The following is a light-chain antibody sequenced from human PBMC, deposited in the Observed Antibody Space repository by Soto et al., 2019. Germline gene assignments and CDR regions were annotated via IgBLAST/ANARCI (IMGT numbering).Light chain of an antibody. Sequence: DIVLTQSPGTLSLSPGDRATLSCRASQSITGNYLAWHQQKPGQAPKLLIYGASTRAPGIPDRFNGSGSGTDFTLTISSLQAEDVAVYYCQQYYTAPLYTFGQGTKLEIK. V-gene: IGKV3-20*01. CDR3: QQYYTAPLYT. J-gene: IGKJ2*01. CDR2: GAS. CDR1: QSITGNY.